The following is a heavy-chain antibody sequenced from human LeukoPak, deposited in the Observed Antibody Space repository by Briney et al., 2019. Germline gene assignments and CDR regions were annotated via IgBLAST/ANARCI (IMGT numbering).Heavy chain of an antibody. CDR1: GYTFTSYD. Sequence: GASVKVSCKASGYTFTSYDINWVRQATGQGPEWMGWMNPNSGNTGYAQKFQGRVTMTRNTSISTAYMELSSLRSEDTAVYYCARVAVAGPYDAFDIWGQGTMVTVSS. J-gene: IGHJ3*02. CDR3: ARVAVAGPYDAFDI. D-gene: IGHD6-19*01. V-gene: IGHV1-8*01. CDR2: MNPNSGNT.